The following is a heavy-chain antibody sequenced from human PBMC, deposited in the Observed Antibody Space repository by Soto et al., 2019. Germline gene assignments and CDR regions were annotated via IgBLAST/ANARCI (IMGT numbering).Heavy chain of an antibody. CDR2: IYYSGST. V-gene: IGHV4-30-4*01. D-gene: IGHD3-3*01. CDR3: ARASRVLVRQFNYYYYGMDV. CDR1: GDTISSGDYY. J-gene: IGHJ6*02. Sequence: PSETLSLTCSVSGDTISSGDYYWSWIRQPPGKGLEWIGYIYYSGSTYYNPSLKSRVTISVDTSKNQFSLKLSSVTAADTAVYYCARASRVLVRQFNYYYYGMDVWGQGTTVTVSS.